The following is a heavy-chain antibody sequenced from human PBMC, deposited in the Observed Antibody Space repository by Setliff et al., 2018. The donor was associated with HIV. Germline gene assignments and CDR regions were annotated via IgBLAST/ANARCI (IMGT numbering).Heavy chain of an antibody. Sequence: LSLTCAVSGYSISSGYYWGWIRQTPGKGLEWIGSIYHSGTTYYNPSLKSRVTISVDTSKNQFFLKLSSVTAADTAVYYCVRGYCSSTTCYDDYYYMDVWGKGSTVTVSS. CDR2: IYHSGTT. CDR1: GYSISSGYY. J-gene: IGHJ6*03. V-gene: IGHV4-38-2*01. CDR3: VRGYCSSTTCYDDYYYMDV. D-gene: IGHD2-2*01.